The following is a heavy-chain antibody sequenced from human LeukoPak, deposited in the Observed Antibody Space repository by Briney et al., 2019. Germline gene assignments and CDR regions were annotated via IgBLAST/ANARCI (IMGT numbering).Heavy chain of an antibody. CDR1: GDTFTSYA. Sequence: ASVKVSCKASGDTFTSYAMHWVRQAPGQRLEWMGWINAGNGNTKYSQKFQGRVTITRDTSASTAYMELSSLRSEDTAVYYCARSYSSGWIEYYFDYWGQGTLVTVSS. D-gene: IGHD6-19*01. CDR2: INAGNGNT. V-gene: IGHV1-3*01. CDR3: ARSYSSGWIEYYFDY. J-gene: IGHJ4*02.